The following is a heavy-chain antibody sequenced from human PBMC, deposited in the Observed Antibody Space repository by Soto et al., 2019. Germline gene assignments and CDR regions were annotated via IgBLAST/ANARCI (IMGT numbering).Heavy chain of an antibody. J-gene: IGHJ6*03. CDR1: GGTLSSYT. CDR3: ARVGGNCSSTSCYASYYYMDV. D-gene: IGHD2-2*01. V-gene: IGHV1-69*02. CDR2: IIPILGIA. Sequence: SVKVSCKASGGTLSSYTISWVRQAPGQGLEWMGRIIPILGIANYAQKFQGRVTITADKSTSTAYMELSSLRSEDTAVYYCARVGGNCSSTSCYASYYYMDVWGKGTTVTVSS.